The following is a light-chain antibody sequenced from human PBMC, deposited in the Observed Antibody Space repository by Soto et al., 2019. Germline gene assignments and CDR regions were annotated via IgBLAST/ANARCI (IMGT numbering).Light chain of an antibody. J-gene: IGKJ5*01. V-gene: IGKV1-39*01. CDR1: ESISRH. CDR3: YQSYSTLSIS. CDR2: AAS. Sequence: DIQMTQSPSSLSASVGDRVTITCRASESISRHLNWYQQKPGKAPNLLIYAASTLQNGVPSRVSGSGSGTEFPPTIISLKPEDFATYYWYQSYSTLSISFGQGPRLEIK.